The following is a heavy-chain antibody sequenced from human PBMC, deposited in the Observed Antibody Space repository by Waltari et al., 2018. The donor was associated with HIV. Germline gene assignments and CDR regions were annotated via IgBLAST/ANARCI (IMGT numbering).Heavy chain of an antibody. Sequence: EVQLVESGGGLVKPGGSLRLSCAASGFTFSSYSMNWVRQAPGKGLEWVSFISSSGSNLYYADSVKGRFTISRDNAKNSLSLQMNSLRADDTAVYYCYSSDWYEESSIDYWGQGTLVTVS. D-gene: IGHD6-19*01. V-gene: IGHV3-21*01. J-gene: IGHJ4*02. CDR1: GFTFSSYS. CDR3: YSSDWYEESSIDY. CDR2: ISSSGSNL.